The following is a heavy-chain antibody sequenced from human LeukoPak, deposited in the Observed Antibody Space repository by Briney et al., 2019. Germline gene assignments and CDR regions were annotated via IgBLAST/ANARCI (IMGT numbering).Heavy chain of an antibody. J-gene: IGHJ6*03. D-gene: IGHD3-3*01. CDR2: IIPIFGTA. CDR3: ARVPGTGTDPYDFWSGYKKDYYYYYMDV. Sequence: LVKVSCKASGGTFSSYAISWVRQAPGQGLEWMGGIIPIFGTANYAQKFQGRVTITTDESTSTAYMELSSLRSEDTAVYYCARVPGTGTDPYDFWSGYKKDYYYYYMDVWGKGTTVTVSS. CDR1: GGTFSSYA. V-gene: IGHV1-69*05.